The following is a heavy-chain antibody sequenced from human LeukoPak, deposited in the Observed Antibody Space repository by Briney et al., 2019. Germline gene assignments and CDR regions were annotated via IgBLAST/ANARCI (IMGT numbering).Heavy chain of an antibody. CDR1: GGSISSGSYY. V-gene: IGHV4-61*02. CDR2: IYTSGST. J-gene: IGHJ6*03. Sequence: SQTLSLTCTVSGGSISSGSYYWSWIRQPAGKGLEWIGRIYTSGSTNYNPSLKSRVTISVDTSKNQFSLKLSSVTAADTAVYYCARASTKNYYGSGSYYNPIRRRYYYMDVWGKGTTVTISS. D-gene: IGHD3-10*01. CDR3: ARASTKNYYGSGSYYNPIRRRYYYMDV.